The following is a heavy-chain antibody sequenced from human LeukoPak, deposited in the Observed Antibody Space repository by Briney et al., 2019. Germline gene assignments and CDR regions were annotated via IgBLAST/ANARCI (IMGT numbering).Heavy chain of an antibody. CDR3: ARGRWLVSSAYNWFDP. D-gene: IGHD6-19*01. Sequence: SETLSLTCTVSGGSISSSSYYWGWIRQPPGKGLEWIGSIYYSGSTYYNPSLKSRVTISVDMSKNQFSLKLSSVTAADTAVYYCARGRWLVSSAYNWFDPWGQGTLVTVSS. V-gene: IGHV4-39*07. J-gene: IGHJ5*02. CDR2: IYYSGST. CDR1: GGSISSSSYY.